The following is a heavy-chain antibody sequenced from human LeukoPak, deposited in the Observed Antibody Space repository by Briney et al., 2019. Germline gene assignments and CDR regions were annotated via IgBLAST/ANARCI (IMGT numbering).Heavy chain of an antibody. CDR2: IYDSGST. J-gene: IGHJ5*02. V-gene: IGHV4-39*01. CDR3: ARNDWNDVGWFDP. D-gene: IGHD1-1*01. Sequence: SETLSLTCTVSGGSIRSSYYYWGWIRQPPGKGLEWIGSIYDSGSTYYNPSLKSRVTISVDTSKNQFSLKLSSVTAADTAVYYCARNDWNDVGWFDPWGQGTLVTVSS. CDR1: GGSIRSSYYY.